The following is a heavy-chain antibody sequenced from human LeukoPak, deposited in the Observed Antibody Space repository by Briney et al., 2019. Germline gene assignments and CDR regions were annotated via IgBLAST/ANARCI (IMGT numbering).Heavy chain of an antibody. D-gene: IGHD3-10*01. V-gene: IGHV3-7*01. Sequence: GGSLRLSCAASGFTFSSYWMSWVRQAPGKGLEWVANIKQDGSEKYYVDSVKGRFTISRDNAKNSLYLQMNSLRAEDTAVYYCARDSSVWFGELTYNYFDYWGQGTLVTVSS. J-gene: IGHJ4*02. CDR1: GFTFSSYW. CDR2: IKQDGSEK. CDR3: ARDSSVWFGELTYNYFDY.